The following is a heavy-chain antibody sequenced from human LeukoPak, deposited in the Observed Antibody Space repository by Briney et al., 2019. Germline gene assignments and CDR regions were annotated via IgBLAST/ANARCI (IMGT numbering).Heavy chain of an antibody. CDR3: VKEHVDRAFTRSFEI. J-gene: IGHJ3*02. CDR2: ISDTRT. V-gene: IGHV3-23*01. Sequence: GGSLRLSCAGSGFSVSNYYMNWVRQAPGKGLEWVSAISDTRTYYADAVKGRFTISRDNSKNTVFLQMNSLRAEDTAVYYCVKEHVDRAFTRSFEIWGQGTVVTVSS. D-gene: IGHD3-10*01. CDR1: GFSVSNYY.